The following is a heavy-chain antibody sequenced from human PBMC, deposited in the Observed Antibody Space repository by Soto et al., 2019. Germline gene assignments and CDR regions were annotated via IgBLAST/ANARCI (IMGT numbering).Heavy chain of an antibody. CDR1: GGSFSGYY. V-gene: IGHV4-34*01. J-gene: IGHJ4*02. CDR3: ARDRGQGNTPAHIYFDY. Sequence: SETLSLTCAVYGGSFSGYYWSWIRQPPGKGLEWIGEINHSGSTNYNPSLKSRVTISVDTSKNQFSLTLNSVTATDTAVYYCARDRGQGNTPAHIYFDYWGQGTLVTVSS. D-gene: IGHD2-15*01. CDR2: INHSGST.